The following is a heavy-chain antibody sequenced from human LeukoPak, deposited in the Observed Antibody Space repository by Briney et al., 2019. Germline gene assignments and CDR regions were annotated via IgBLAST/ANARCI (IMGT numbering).Heavy chain of an antibody. Sequence: GGSLRLSCAASGFTFSSYGMHWVRQAPGKGLEWVAVISYDGPNKYYADSVKGRFTISRDNSKNTLYLQMNGLRAEDTAVYYCAKGRYHLATVTLLDYWGQGTLVTVSS. D-gene: IGHD4-17*01. J-gene: IGHJ4*02. CDR2: ISYDGPNK. CDR1: GFTFSSYG. CDR3: AKGRYHLATVTLLDY. V-gene: IGHV3-30*18.